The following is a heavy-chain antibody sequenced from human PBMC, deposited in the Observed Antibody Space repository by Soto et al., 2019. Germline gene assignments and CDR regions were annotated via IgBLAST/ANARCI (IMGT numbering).Heavy chain of an antibody. D-gene: IGHD5-12*01. CDR2: IYPGDSDT. Sequence: GESLKISCKGSGYSFTSYWIGWVRQMPGKGLEWMGIIYPGDSDTRYSPSFQGQVTISADKSISTAYLQWSSLKASDTAMYYCVRVPDHVDLLAWYGMDVWGQGTTVIVSS. CDR1: GYSFTSYW. J-gene: IGHJ6*02. CDR3: VRVPDHVDLLAWYGMDV. V-gene: IGHV5-51*01.